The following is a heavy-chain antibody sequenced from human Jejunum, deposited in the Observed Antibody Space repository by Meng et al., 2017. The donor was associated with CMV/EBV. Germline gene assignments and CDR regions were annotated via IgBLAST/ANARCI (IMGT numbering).Heavy chain of an antibody. J-gene: IGHJ4*02. D-gene: IGHD1-14*01. CDR2: IYESGST. CDR3: VREGTNSYYFDY. CDR1: GDSISSGDSY. Sequence: CGVSGDSISSGDSYWSWIRQPPGKGLEWIGYIYESGSTSYNPSLESRVTISVDTSKNQFSLKVMAVTAADTAVYYCVREGTNSYYFDYWGQGTLVTVSS. V-gene: IGHV4-30-4*01.